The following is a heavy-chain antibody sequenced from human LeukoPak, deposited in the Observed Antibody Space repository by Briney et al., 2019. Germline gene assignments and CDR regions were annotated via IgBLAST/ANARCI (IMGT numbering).Heavy chain of an antibody. CDR3: ARLTSLYLDYYYMDV. CDR1: GGSISSSSYY. Sequence: PSETLSLTCTVSGGSISSSSYYWGWIRQPPGKGLEWIGSIYYSGSTYYNPSPKSRVTISVDTSKNQFSLKLSSVTAADTAVYYCARLTSLYLDYYYMDVWGKGTTVTVSS. CDR2: IYYSGST. D-gene: IGHD2/OR15-2a*01. J-gene: IGHJ6*03. V-gene: IGHV4-39*01.